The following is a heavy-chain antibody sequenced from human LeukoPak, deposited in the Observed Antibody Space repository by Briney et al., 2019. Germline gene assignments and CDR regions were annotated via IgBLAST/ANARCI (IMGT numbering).Heavy chain of an antibody. D-gene: IGHD2-2*01. V-gene: IGHV1-46*01. CDR3: ARYCSSTTCYSNHFDY. J-gene: IGHJ4*02. Sequence: GASVKVSCKASGYTFTSYYMHWVRQAPGQGLEWMGIINPSGGSTSYAQKFQGRVTMTTDTSTSTAYMELRSLRSDDMAVYYCARYCSSTTCYSNHFDYWGQGTLVTVSS. CDR2: INPSGGST. CDR1: GYTFTSYY.